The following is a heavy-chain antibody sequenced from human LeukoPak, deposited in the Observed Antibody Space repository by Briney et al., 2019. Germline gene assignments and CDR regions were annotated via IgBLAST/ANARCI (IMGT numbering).Heavy chain of an antibody. Sequence: SETLSLTCTVSGGSISSYYWSWIRQHPGKGLEWIGYIYYSGSTYYNPPLKSRVTISVDTSKNQFSLKLSSVTAADTAVYYCARDWGGQLWLNYWGQGTLVTVSS. J-gene: IGHJ4*02. CDR2: IYYSGST. D-gene: IGHD5-18*01. V-gene: IGHV4-59*06. CDR1: GGSISSYY. CDR3: ARDWGGQLWLNY.